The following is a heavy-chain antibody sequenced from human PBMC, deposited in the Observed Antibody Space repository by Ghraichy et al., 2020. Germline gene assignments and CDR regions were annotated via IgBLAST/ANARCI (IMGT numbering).Heavy chain of an antibody. D-gene: IGHD3-22*01. J-gene: IGHJ6*03. Sequence: GGSLRLSCAASGFNFSSYAMHWVRQAPGKGLEWVGVTAFDGGGNYYADSVKGRFTISRDNSKNTLYVQMNSVRVEDNGVYFCAREAHDSSGYYYMDVWGKGTTVTVSS. V-gene: IGHV3-30*04. CDR1: GFNFSSYA. CDR3: AREAHDSSGYYYMDV. CDR2: TAFDGGGN.